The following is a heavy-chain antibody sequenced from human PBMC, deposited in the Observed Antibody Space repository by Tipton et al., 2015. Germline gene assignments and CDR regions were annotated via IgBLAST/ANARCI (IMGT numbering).Heavy chain of an antibody. Sequence: TLSLTCTVSGASISRGSVWGWIRQPPGKGLEWIVSLYYNDNIYYNPSLQSRVAMSADTSRNEFSLKLRSVTAADTAVYYCARDLEHGMDVWGQGTTVTVSS. CDR2: LYYNDNI. D-gene: IGHD3-3*01. J-gene: IGHJ6*02. CDR1: GASISRGSV. CDR3: ARDLEHGMDV. V-gene: IGHV4-39*07.